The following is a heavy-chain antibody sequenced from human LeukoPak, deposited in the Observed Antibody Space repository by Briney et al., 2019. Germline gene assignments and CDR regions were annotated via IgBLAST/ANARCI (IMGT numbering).Heavy chain of an antibody. J-gene: IGHJ6*03. CDR1: GFTFSSYW. CDR3: ARLLPRYYYYYMDV. Sequence: GGSLRLSCAASGFTFSSYWMSWVRQAPGKGLEWVANIKQGGSEKYYVDSVKGRFTISRDNAKNSLYLQMNSLRAEDTAVYYCARLLPRYYYYYMDVWGKGTTVTVSS. D-gene: IGHD1-26*01. V-gene: IGHV3-7*01. CDR2: IKQGGSEK.